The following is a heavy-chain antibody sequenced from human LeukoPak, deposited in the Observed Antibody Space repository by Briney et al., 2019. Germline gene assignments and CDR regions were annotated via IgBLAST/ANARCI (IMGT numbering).Heavy chain of an antibody. J-gene: IGHJ6*04. D-gene: IGHD3-10*02. V-gene: IGHV3-43*01. CDR2: ISRNGAAT. CDR1: GLTFGDYT. CDR3: AELGITMIGGV. Sequence: GGSLRLSCEASGLTFGDYTMHWVRQAPGKGLEWVSLISRNGAATKYADSVRGRFTVSRDNAKNSLYLQMNSLRAEDTAVYYCAELGITMIGGVWGKGTTVTISS.